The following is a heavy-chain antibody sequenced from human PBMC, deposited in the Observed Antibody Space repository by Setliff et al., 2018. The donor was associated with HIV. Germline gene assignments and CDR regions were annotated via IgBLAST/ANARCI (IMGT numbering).Heavy chain of an antibody. CDR2: INPSGDDT. V-gene: IGHV1-46*01. J-gene: IGHJ4*02. CDR3: TMDVIGVWLRPMPDY. CDR1: GYTFSSYD. D-gene: IGHD5-12*01. Sequence: GASVKVSCNTSGYTFSSYDINWVRQAPGQGLEWWGMINPSGDDTTYAQKFQGRVTITRDTSTSTVYMYLSSLRSEDTAVSYCTMDVIGVWLRPMPDYWGPGTLVTVAS.